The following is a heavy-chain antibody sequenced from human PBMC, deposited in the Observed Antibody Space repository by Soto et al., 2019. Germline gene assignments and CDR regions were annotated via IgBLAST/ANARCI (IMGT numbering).Heavy chain of an antibody. CDR2: ISSSGSTI. D-gene: IGHD3-22*01. CDR1: GFTFSSYA. J-gene: IGHJ5*02. CDR3: ARGGSSGYYYAPGWFDP. V-gene: IGHV3-48*04. Sequence: GGSLRLSCAASGFTFSSYAMSWVRQAPGKGLEWVSYISSSGSTIYYADSVKGRFTISRDNAKNSLYLQMNSLRAEDTAVYYCARGGSSGYYYAPGWFDPWGQGTLVTVSS.